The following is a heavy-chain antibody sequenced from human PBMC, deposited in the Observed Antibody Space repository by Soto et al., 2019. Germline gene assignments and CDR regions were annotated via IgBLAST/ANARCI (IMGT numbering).Heavy chain of an antibody. D-gene: IGHD6-13*01. J-gene: IGHJ4*02. V-gene: IGHV3-30*18. CDR1: GFTFSSYG. CDR3: AKASYSSSWYVVADFDY. CDR2: ISYDGSNK. Sequence: GGSLRLSCAASGFTFSSYGMHWVRQAPGKGLEWVAVISYDGSNKYYADSVKGRFTISRDNSKNTLYLQMNSLRAEDTAVYYCAKASYSSSWYVVADFDYWGQGTLVTVSS.